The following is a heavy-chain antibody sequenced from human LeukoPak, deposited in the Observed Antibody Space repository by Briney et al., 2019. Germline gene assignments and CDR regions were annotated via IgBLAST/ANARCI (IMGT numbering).Heavy chain of an antibody. J-gene: IGHJ5*02. D-gene: IGHD2-2*01. CDR1: GFTFSSYS. CDR2: ISSSSSYI. V-gene: IGHV3-21*01. CDR3: AREPNGYCSSTSCYAGWFDP. Sequence: GGSLRLSCAASGFTFSSYSMNWVRQAPGKRLEWVSSISSSSSYIYYADSVKGRFTISRDNAKNSLYLQMNSLRAEDTAVYYCAREPNGYCSSTSCYAGWFDPWGQGTLVTVSS.